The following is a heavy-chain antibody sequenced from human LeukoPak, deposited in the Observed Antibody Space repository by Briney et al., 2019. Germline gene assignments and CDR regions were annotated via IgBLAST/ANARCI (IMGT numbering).Heavy chain of an antibody. CDR2: IYYSGST. Sequence: SETLSLTCTVSGGSISSYYWSWIRQPPGKGLEWIGYIYYSGSTYYNPSLKSRVTISVDTSKNQFSLKLSSVTAADTAVYYCARAILGFLEWSPPYYDYWGQGTLVTVSS. CDR1: GGSISSYY. CDR3: ARAILGFLEWSPPYYDY. D-gene: IGHD3-3*01. J-gene: IGHJ4*02. V-gene: IGHV4-59*12.